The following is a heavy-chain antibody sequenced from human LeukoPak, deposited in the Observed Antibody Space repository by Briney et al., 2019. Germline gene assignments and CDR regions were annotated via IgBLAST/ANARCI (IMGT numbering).Heavy chain of an antibody. CDR2: ISYDGSNK. CDR1: GFTFSSYA. D-gene: IGHD3-10*01. J-gene: IGHJ4*02. V-gene: IGHV3-30-3*01. Sequence: GGSLRLSCAASGFTFSSYAMHWVRQAPGKGLEWVAVISYDGSNKYYADSVKGRFTISRDNSKNTLYLQMNSLRAEDTAVYYCARARHYYGSGSVLYYSDYWGQGTLVTVSS. CDR3: ARARHYYGSGSVLYYSDY.